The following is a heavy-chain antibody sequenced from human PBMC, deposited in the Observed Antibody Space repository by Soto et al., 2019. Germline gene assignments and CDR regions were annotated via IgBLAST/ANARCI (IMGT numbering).Heavy chain of an antibody. Sequence: QVQLQESGPGLVKPSETLSLTCTVSGGSVSSGSYYWSWIRQPPGKGLEWIGYIYYSGSTNYNPSLQTRVTISVDTSKNQFSLKLSSVAAADTAVYYCARDQKVGVAGTTEWFDPWGQGTLVTVSS. V-gene: IGHV4-61*01. J-gene: IGHJ5*02. CDR1: GGSVSSGSYY. D-gene: IGHD1-1*01. CDR3: ARDQKVGVAGTTEWFDP. CDR2: IYYSGST.